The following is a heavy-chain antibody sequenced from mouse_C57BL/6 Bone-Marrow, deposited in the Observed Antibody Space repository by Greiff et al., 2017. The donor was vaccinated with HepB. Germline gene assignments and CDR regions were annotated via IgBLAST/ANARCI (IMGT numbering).Heavy chain of an antibody. Sequence: DVKLQESGPELVKPGASVKMSCKASGYTFTDYNMHWVKQSHGKSLEWIGYINPNNGGTSYNQKFKGKATLTVNKSSSTAYMELRSLTSEDSAVYYCARRSYYAMDYWGQGTSVTVSS. CDR2: INPNNGGT. V-gene: IGHV1-22*01. J-gene: IGHJ4*01. CDR3: ARRSYYAMDY. CDR1: GYTFTDYN.